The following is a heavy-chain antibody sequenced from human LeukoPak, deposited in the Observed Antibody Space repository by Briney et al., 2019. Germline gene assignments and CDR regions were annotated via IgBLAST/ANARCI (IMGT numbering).Heavy chain of an antibody. Sequence: KTSETLSLTCTVSGGSISSSSYYWGWIRQPPGKGLEWIGSIYYSGSTYYNPSLKSRVTISVDTSKNQFSLKLSSVTAADTAVYYCARHYTGSQSQHFDYWGQGTLVTVSS. V-gene: IGHV4-39*01. J-gene: IGHJ4*02. CDR1: GGSISSSSYY. CDR3: ARHYTGSQSQHFDY. CDR2: IYYSGST. D-gene: IGHD1-1*01.